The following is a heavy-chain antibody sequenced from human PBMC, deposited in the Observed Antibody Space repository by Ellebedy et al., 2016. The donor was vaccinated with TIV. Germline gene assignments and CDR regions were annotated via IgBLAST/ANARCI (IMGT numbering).Heavy chain of an antibody. CDR3: AKGDAMDD. V-gene: IGHV3-30*01. CDR2: TSFDENIK. CDR1: GFTFSAYS. Sequence: PGGSLRLSCAASGFTFSAYSIHWARQGPAKGLDWVAVTSFDENIKWYAASVKGRFTIYRDNSRNTVYLQMNYLRPEDTGLYYCAKGDAMDDWGRGTTVTVSS. J-gene: IGHJ6*02.